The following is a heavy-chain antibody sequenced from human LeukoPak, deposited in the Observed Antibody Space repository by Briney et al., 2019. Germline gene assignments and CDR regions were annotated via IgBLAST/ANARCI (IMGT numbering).Heavy chain of an antibody. J-gene: IGHJ4*02. CDR1: GFTFSGSA. D-gene: IGHD6-19*01. V-gene: IGHV3-73*01. Sequence: GGSLKLSCAASGFTFSGSAMHWVRQASGKGLEWVGRIRSKANSYATAYAASVKGRFTISRDDSKNTAYLQMNSLKTEDTAVYYCLTGIAVAGTDYWGQGTLVTVSS. CDR3: LTGIAVAGTDY. CDR2: IRSKANSYAT.